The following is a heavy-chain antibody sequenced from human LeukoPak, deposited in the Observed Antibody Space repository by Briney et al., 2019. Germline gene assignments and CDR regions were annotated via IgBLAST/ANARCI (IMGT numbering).Heavy chain of an antibody. D-gene: IGHD3-3*01. V-gene: IGHV4-31*03. Sequence: SQTLSLTCTVSGGSISSGGYYWSWIRQHPGKGLEWIGYIYYSGSTYYNPSLKSRVTISIDTSKNQFSLKLSSVAAADTAIYYCASLMNDFWSGYSDYWGQGTLVTVSS. J-gene: IGHJ4*02. CDR1: GGSISSGGYY. CDR3: ASLMNDFWSGYSDY. CDR2: IYYSGST.